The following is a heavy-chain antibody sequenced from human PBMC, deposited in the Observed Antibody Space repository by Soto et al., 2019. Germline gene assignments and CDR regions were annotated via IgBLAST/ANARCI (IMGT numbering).Heavy chain of an antibody. Sequence: VRQHQRKGTFWVSAISGSGGSTYYSDSVKGRFTISRDNSKNTLYLQMNSLRAEDTAVYYCAKGNPNYYDSSGYWHYFGYRGQGTLVTGSS. CDR3: AKGNPNYYDSSGYWHYFGY. D-gene: IGHD3-22*01. V-gene: IGHV3-23*01. CDR2: ISGSGGST. J-gene: IGHJ4*02.